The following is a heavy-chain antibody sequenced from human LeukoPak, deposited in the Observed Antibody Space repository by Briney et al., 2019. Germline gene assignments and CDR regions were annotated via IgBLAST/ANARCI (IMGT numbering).Heavy chain of an antibody. CDR2: ISGSGGTT. V-gene: IGHV3-23*01. CDR1: GFTFSSYA. D-gene: IGHD3-22*01. Sequence: PGGSLRLSCAASGFTFSSYAMSWVRQAPGKGLEWVSAISGSGGTTYYADSVKGRFTISRDNSKSTLYLQMNSLRAEDTAVYYCARDRLPYYYDTSGPHEGSWGQGSLVTVSS. J-gene: IGHJ5*02. CDR3: ARDRLPYYYDTSGPHEGS.